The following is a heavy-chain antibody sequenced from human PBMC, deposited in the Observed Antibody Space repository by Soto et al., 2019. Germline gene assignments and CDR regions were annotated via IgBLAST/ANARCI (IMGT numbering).Heavy chain of an antibody. J-gene: IGHJ4*02. CDR3: ARVPFYDSSGRSYYFDY. D-gene: IGHD3-22*01. CDR2: IYYSGST. V-gene: IGHV4-30-4*01. CDR1: GGSISSGDYY. Sequence: SETLSLTCTVSGGSISSGDYYWSWIRQPPGKGLECIGYIYYSGSTYYNPSLKSRVTILIDTSKNQFSLKLSSVTAADTAVYYCARVPFYDSSGRSYYFDYWGQGTLVTVPQ.